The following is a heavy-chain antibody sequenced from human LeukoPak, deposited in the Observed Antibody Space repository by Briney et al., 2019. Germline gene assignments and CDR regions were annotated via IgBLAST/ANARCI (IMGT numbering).Heavy chain of an antibody. Sequence: PGGSLRLSCAASGFTLSSYEMNWVPLAPGKGLEWISYISRTGNSIYYADSVKGRFTISRDSAKNSLYLQMNSLRAGDTAVYYCARGPYSSNWYVDYWGEGTLVTVSS. D-gene: IGHD6-13*01. CDR2: ISRTGNSI. CDR3: ARGPYSSNWYVDY. V-gene: IGHV3-48*03. CDR1: GFTLSSYE. J-gene: IGHJ4*02.